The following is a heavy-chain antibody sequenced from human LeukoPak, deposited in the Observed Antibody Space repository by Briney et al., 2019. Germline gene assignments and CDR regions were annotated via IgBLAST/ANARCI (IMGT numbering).Heavy chain of an antibody. CDR2: INHSGST. D-gene: IGHD3-3*01. V-gene: IGHV4-34*01. CDR1: GGSFSGYY. Sequence: TSSETLSLTCAVYGGSFSGYYWSWIRQPPGKGLEWIGEINHSGSTNYNPSPKSRLTISVDTSKNQFSLQLSSVTAADTAVYYCARGLGVNYDFWSGKAPHYMDVWGKGTTVTVSS. J-gene: IGHJ6*03. CDR3: ARGLGVNYDFWSGKAPHYMDV.